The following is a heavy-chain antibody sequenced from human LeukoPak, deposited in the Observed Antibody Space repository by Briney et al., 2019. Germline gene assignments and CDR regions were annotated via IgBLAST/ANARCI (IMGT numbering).Heavy chain of an antibody. CDR1: GFTLSSYS. CDR3: ARDLNWHFDL. CDR2: ISSSSITI. J-gene: IGHJ2*01. Sequence: GGSLRLSCGASGFTLSSYSMNWVRQAPGRGLEWVSYISSSSITIYYADSVKGRFTISRDNAKNSLYLQMNSLRDADTAVYYCARDLNWHFDLWGRGTLVTVSS. V-gene: IGHV3-48*02.